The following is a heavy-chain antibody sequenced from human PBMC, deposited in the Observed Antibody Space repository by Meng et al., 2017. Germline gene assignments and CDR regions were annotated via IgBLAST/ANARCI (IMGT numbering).Heavy chain of an antibody. J-gene: IGHJ4*02. CDR2: IIPIFGTA. CDR1: GGTFSSYA. CDR3: ASPYCTNGVCSPEY. V-gene: IGHV1-69*01. Sequence: QVELVEAGAEVKKPGSSVKVSCKASGGTFSSYAISWVRQAPGQGLEWMGGIIPIFGTANYAQKFQGRVTITADESTSTAYMELSSLRSEDTAVYYCASPYCTNGVCSPEYWGQGTLVTVSS. D-gene: IGHD2-8*01.